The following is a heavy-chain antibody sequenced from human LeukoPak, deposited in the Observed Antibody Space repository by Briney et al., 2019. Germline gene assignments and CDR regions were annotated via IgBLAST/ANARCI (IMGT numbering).Heavy chain of an antibody. CDR3: ARGFGDYDYY. CDR2: IYYSGST. Sequence: SETLSLTCAVYGGSFSGYYWSWIRQPPGKGLEWIGYIYYSGSTNYNPSLKSRVTISVDTSKNQFSLKLSSVTAADTAVYYCARGFGDYDYYWGQGTLVTVSS. D-gene: IGHD4-17*01. CDR1: GGSFSGYY. J-gene: IGHJ4*02. V-gene: IGHV4-59*08.